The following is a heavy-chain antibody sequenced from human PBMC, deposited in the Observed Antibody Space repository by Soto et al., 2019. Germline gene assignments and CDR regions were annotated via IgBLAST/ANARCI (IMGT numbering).Heavy chain of an antibody. V-gene: IGHV4-31*03. Sequence: TLSLTCTVSGDSISGGASFWSWIRQPPGKGLEWIANVYYSGSSYYNPSLKSRLTISVDTTKNQFSLQLKSMTAADTAVYYCAKLSCTSSTCYFPGWFDPWGQGTLVTVSS. CDR2: VYYSGSS. J-gene: IGHJ5*02. CDR1: GDSISGGASF. D-gene: IGHD2-2*01. CDR3: AKLSCTSSTCYFPGWFDP.